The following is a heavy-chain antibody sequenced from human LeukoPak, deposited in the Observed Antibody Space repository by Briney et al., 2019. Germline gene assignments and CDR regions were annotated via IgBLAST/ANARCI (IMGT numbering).Heavy chain of an antibody. J-gene: IGHJ6*03. Sequence: ASVKVSCKASGGTFSSYAISWVRQAPGQGLEWMGGIIPIFGTANYAQKFQGRVTITTDESTSTAYMELSSLRSEDTAVYYCAIMTTVLDYYMDVWGKGTTVTVSS. CDR1: GGTFSSYA. CDR2: IIPIFGTA. D-gene: IGHD4-11*01. CDR3: AIMTTVLDYYMDV. V-gene: IGHV1-69*05.